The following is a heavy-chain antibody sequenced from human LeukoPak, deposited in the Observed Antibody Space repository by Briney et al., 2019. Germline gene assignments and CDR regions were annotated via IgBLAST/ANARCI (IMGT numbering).Heavy chain of an antibody. Sequence: GGSLRLSCAASGFTFSNYAMTWLRQAPGKGLECVSGISGSGGSTYYADSVKGRFTISRDNSKNTLYLQMNSLRAEDTAICYCAKSGPELPSYFHYYMDVWGKGTTVTVSS. D-gene: IGHD1-7*01. CDR2: ISGSGGST. J-gene: IGHJ6*03. CDR1: GFTFSNYA. V-gene: IGHV3-23*01. CDR3: AKSGPELPSYFHYYMDV.